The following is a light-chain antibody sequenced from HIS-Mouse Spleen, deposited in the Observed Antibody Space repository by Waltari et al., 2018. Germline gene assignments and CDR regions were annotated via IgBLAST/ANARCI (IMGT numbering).Light chain of an antibody. Sequence: DVVMTQSPLSLPVTLGQPASISCRSSQSLVHSDGNTYLNWFQQRPGQSPRRLISKVSNRDSGVPDRFSGSGSGTDFTLKISRVEAEDVGVYYCMQGTHWPPRTFGQGTKLEIK. V-gene: IGKV2-30*02. CDR2: KVS. CDR1: QSLVHSDGNTY. J-gene: IGKJ2*01. CDR3: MQGTHWPPRT.